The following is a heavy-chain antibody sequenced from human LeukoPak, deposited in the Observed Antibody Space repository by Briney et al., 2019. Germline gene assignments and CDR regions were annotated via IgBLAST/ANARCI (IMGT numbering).Heavy chain of an antibody. Sequence: GGSLRLSCAASGFTFSRYAMSWVRQAPGKGVEGVSTISESGGSTYYADSVKGRFTISRDNSENTLYLQMNSLRTEDTAVYYCARASSSSVNDALDIWGQGTMVTVSS. CDR3: ARASSSSVNDALDI. CDR1: GFTFSRYA. V-gene: IGHV3-23*01. CDR2: ISESGGST. J-gene: IGHJ3*02. D-gene: IGHD6-6*01.